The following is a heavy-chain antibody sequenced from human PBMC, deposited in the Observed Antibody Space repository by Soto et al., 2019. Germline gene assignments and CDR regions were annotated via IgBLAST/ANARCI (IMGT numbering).Heavy chain of an antibody. Sequence: QVRLVQSGAEVKKPGASVKVTCKPSGYTFTDAYIHWVRQAPGQGLEWLGWFNPKNGGTNYAQKFQGRVTMTRDTSSSTAFMELSSLNSNDTAVYYCAREEGTELDFWGQGTLVTVSS. V-gene: IGHV1-2*02. J-gene: IGHJ4*02. CDR3: AREEGTELDF. CDR1: GYTFTDAY. CDR2: FNPKNGGT.